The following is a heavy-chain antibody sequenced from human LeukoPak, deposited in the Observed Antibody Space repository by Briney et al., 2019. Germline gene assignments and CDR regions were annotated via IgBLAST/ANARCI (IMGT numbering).Heavy chain of an antibody. CDR2: IFPGDRNF. D-gene: IGHD2-2*01. J-gene: IGHJ6*02. V-gene: IGHV5-51*01. CDR3: VGYGLQGCNTVGCYQSFFYYGMDV. CDR1: RYSFADYW. Sequence: GESLKISCKGSRYSFADYWVGWVRQMPGKGLEWMGIIFPGDRNFLYSPSFQGQVTISVDASISTAYLQWSTLKASDTALYYCVGYGLQGCNTVGCYQSFFYYGMDVWGHGTTVTVSS.